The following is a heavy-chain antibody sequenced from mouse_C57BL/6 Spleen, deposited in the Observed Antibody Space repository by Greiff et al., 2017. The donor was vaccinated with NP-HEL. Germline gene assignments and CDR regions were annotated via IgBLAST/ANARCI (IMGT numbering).Heavy chain of an antibody. D-gene: IGHD1-1*01. CDR3: ARDGHYGSSYGYFDV. CDR1: GFTFSDYY. CDR2: INYDGSST. J-gene: IGHJ1*03. V-gene: IGHV5-16*01. Sequence: EVKLVESEGGLVQPGSSMKLSCTASGFTFSDYYMAWVRQVPEKGLEWVANINYDGSSTYYLDSLKSRFIISRDNAKNILYLQMSSLKSEDTATYYCARDGHYGSSYGYFDVWGTGTTVTVSS.